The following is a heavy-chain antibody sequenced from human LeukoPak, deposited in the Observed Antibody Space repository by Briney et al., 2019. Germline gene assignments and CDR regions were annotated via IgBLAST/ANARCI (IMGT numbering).Heavy chain of an antibody. V-gene: IGHV4-59*01. CDR2: IYYSGST. CDR3: ARDGGEGGATFDY. Sequence: PSETLSLTCTVSGGSISSYYWSWIRQPPGKGLEWIGYIYYSGSTNYNPPLKSRVTISVDTSKNQFSLKLSSVTAADTAVYYCARDGGEGGATFDYWGQGTLVTVSS. CDR1: GGSISSYY. D-gene: IGHD1-26*01. J-gene: IGHJ4*02.